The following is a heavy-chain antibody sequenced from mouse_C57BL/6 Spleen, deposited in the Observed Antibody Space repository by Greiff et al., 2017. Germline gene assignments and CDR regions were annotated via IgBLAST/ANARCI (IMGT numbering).Heavy chain of an antibody. CDR1: GYTFTSYW. CDR2: IHPYSGST. CDR3: ARVAYDYDRDWFAY. J-gene: IGHJ3*01. D-gene: IGHD2-4*01. Sequence: QVQLKESGAELVKPGASVKLSCKASGYTFTSYWMHWVKQRPGQGLEWIGMIHPYSGSTNYNEKFKSKATLTVDKSSSTAYMQLSSLTSEDSAVYYCARVAYDYDRDWFAYWGQGTLVTVSA. V-gene: IGHV1-64*01.